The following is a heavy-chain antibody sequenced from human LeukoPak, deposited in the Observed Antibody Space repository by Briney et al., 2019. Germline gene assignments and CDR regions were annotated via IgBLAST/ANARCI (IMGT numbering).Heavy chain of an antibody. J-gene: IGHJ3*02. V-gene: IGHV3-23*01. CDR3: ARDRWGREPGAFDI. CDR1: GFTFSSYA. CDR2: ISGSGGST. Sequence: GGSLRLSCAASGFTFSSYAMSWVRQAPGKGLEWVSAISGSGGSTYYADSVKGRFTISRDSSKNTLYLQMTSLRAEDTAVYYCARDRWGREPGAFDIWGQGTMVTVSS. D-gene: IGHD1-26*01.